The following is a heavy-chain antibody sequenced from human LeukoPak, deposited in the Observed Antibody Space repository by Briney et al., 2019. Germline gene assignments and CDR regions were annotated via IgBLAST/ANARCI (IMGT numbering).Heavy chain of an antibody. CDR2: ISYDGSNK. CDR3: ARVVAGGGYSDY. Sequence: PGGSLRLSCAASGFTFGSYAMHWVRQAPGKGLEWVAVISYDGSNKYYADSVKGRFTISRDNSKNTLYLQMNSLRAEDTAVYYCARVVAGGGYSDYWGQGTLVTVSS. V-gene: IGHV3-30*04. J-gene: IGHJ4*02. CDR1: GFTFGSYA. D-gene: IGHD5-18*01.